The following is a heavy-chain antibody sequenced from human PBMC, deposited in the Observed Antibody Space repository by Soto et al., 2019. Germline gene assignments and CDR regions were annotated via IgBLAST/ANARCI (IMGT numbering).Heavy chain of an antibody. CDR3: ARAYAVTYYYYGMDV. D-gene: IGHD2-21*02. CDR2: IDPSDSYT. V-gene: IGHV5-10-1*01. Sequence: GESLKISCKGSGYSFTSYWISWVRQMPGKGLEWMGRIDPSDSYTNYSPSFQGHVTISADKSISTAYLQWSSLKASDTAMYYCARAYAVTYYYYGMDVWGQGTTVTVPS. J-gene: IGHJ6*02. CDR1: GYSFTSYW.